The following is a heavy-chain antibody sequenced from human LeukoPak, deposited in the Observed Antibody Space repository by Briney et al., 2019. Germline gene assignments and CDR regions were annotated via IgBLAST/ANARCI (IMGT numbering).Heavy chain of an antibody. CDR3: AKIAAAANDAFDI. CDR1: GFTFSSYW. Sequence: SGGSLRLSCAASGFTFSSYWMSWVRQAPGKGLEWVANIKQDGSEKYYVDSVKGRFTISRDNAKNSLYLQMNSLRAEDTAVYYCAKIAAAANDAFDIWGQGTMVTVSS. V-gene: IGHV3-7*01. CDR2: IKQDGSEK. J-gene: IGHJ3*02. D-gene: IGHD6-13*01.